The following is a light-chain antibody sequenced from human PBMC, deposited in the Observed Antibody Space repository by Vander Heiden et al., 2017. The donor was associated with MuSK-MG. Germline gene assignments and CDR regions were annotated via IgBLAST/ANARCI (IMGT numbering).Light chain of an antibody. CDR1: QSVSSSY. Sequence: EIVLTQSPGTLSLSPGERATLSCRASQSVSSSYLAWYQQKPGQAPRLLIYGASSRATGIPDRFSASPSGTDFTLSIIRLEPEDFAVYYCHQDASSPLTFGGGTKVEIK. CDR2: GAS. CDR3: HQDASSPLT. J-gene: IGKJ4*01. V-gene: IGKV3-20*01.